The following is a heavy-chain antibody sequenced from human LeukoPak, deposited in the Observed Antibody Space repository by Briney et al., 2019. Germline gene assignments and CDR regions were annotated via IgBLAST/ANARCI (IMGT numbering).Heavy chain of an antibody. Sequence: GGSLRLSCAASGFTFSSYSMNWVRQAPGKGLERVSSISSSSSYIYYADSVKGRFTISRDNAKNSLYLQMNSLRAEDTAVYYCARGLDIVVVPAASHFDYWGQGTLVTVSS. CDR1: GFTFSSYS. CDR3: ARGLDIVVVPAASHFDY. D-gene: IGHD2-2*03. J-gene: IGHJ4*02. V-gene: IGHV3-21*01. CDR2: ISSSSSYI.